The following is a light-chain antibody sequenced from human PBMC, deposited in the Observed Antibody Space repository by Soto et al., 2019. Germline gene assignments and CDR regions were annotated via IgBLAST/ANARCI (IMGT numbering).Light chain of an antibody. V-gene: IGLV1-40*01. CDR2: GNS. CDR1: ISNIGAHYD. J-gene: IGLJ1*01. CDR3: QSYDNSLSVYV. Sequence: QSLLTQPPSVSGARGQRFTISCTGSISNIGAHYDVHWYQQLPGTAPKLLIYGNSNRPSGVPDRFSGSKSGTSASLAITGLQAEDEADYYCQSYDNSLSVYVFGTGTKVTVL.